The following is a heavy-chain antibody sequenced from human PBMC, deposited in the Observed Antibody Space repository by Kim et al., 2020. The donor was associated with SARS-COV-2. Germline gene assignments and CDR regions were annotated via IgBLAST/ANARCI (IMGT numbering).Heavy chain of an antibody. Sequence: SETLSLTCSVSGASITSGPFYWTWIRRLPGKGLEWMGYIYFSGVAYYNPSLKSRLTISVDTSKSQFSLTLTSVTAADTAIYYCTRDSAEINYYGSRQHAFDLWGPGAVVTVSS. D-gene: IGHD3-10*01. J-gene: IGHJ3*01. CDR2: IYFSGVA. CDR3: TRDSAEINYYGSRQHAFDL. V-gene: IGHV4-31*03. CDR1: GASITSGPFY.